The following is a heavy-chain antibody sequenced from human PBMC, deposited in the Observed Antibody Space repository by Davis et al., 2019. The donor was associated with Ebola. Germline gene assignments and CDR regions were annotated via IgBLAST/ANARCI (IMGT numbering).Heavy chain of an antibody. V-gene: IGHV4-34*01. CDR3: ARGRYSPRVAVGVYAKFDP. Sequence: MPGGSLRLSCAVYGGSFSGYYWSWIRQPPGKGLEWIGEISHTGSTTYSQYSKGRVTMSLDTSKNQFPLKVTSVTAADTAVYYCARGRYSPRVAVGVYAKFDPWGQGTPVTVSS. CDR2: ISHTGST. CDR1: GGSFSGYY. J-gene: IGHJ5*02. D-gene: IGHD2-8*02.